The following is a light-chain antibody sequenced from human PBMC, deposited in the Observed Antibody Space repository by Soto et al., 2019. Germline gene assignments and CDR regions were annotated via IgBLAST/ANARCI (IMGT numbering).Light chain of an antibody. CDR3: QNYNSAPPAGT. Sequence: DFQMTQSPSSLSASVGDRVTITCRASQGINNNLAWFQQKPGKVPKVLIYAASTLQSGIPSRYSGSGPATDFTLTIRSLQPEDVATYYCQNYNSAPPAGTFGGGTKVEIK. CDR2: AAS. V-gene: IGKV1-27*01. J-gene: IGKJ4*01. CDR1: QGINNN.